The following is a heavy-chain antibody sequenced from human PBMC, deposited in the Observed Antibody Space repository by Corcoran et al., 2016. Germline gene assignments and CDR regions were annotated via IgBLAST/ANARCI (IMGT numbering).Heavy chain of an antibody. CDR1: GFTFSRYW. D-gene: IGHD5-18*01. V-gene: IGHV3-7*01. CDR3: ARDSASDTLGY. J-gene: IGHJ4*02. CDR2: IKQDGSEK. Sequence: EVQLVESGGGLVQPGGSLRLSCAASGFTFSRYWMSWVRQAPGKGLEWVANIKQDGSEKYYVDSVKGRFTMSRDNAKNSLSLQMNSLRAEDTAVDYCARDSASDTLGYWGQRTLVTVSS.